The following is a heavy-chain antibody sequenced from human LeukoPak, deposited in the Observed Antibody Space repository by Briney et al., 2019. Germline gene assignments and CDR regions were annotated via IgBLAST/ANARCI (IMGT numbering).Heavy chain of an antibody. J-gene: IGHJ3*02. D-gene: IGHD2-2*02. CDR1: GGSISYYY. CDR2: IYTSGST. CDR3: ARSPWFVVVPAAIVGDAFDI. Sequence: SETLSLTCTVSGGSISYYYWSWIRQSPGKGLEWIGYIYTSGSTNYNPSLKSRVTISVDTSKNQFSLKLSSVTAADTAVYYCARSPWFVVVPAAIVGDAFDIWGQGTMVTVSS. V-gene: IGHV4-4*09.